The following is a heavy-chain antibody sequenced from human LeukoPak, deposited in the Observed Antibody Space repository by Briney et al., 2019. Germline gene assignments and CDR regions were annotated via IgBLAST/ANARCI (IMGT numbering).Heavy chain of an antibody. CDR3: ARGREYGDYSGVYYYYGMDV. CDR1: GGSFSGYY. J-gene: IGHJ6*02. CDR2: INHSGST. D-gene: IGHD4-17*01. Sequence: SETLSLTCAVYGGSFSGYYWSWIRQSPGKGLEWIGEINHSGSTNYNPSLKSRVTISVDTSKNQFSLKLSSVTAADTAVYYCARGREYGDYSGVYYYYGMDVWGQGTTVTISS. V-gene: IGHV4-34*01.